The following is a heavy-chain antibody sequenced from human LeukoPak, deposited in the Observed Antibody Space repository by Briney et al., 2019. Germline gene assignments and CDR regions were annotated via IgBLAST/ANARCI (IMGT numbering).Heavy chain of an antibody. V-gene: IGHV4-61*02. CDR3: ARAAGRDTTSGLDFDY. D-gene: IGHD1-26*01. CDR2: IYTSGST. CDR1: GGSISSGSYY. J-gene: IGHJ4*02. Sequence: SETLSLTCTVSGGSISSGSYYWSWIRQPAGKGLEWIGRIYTSGSTNYNPSLKSQVTISVDTSKNQFSLKLSSVTAADTAVYYCARAAGRDTTSGLDFDYWGQGILVTVSS.